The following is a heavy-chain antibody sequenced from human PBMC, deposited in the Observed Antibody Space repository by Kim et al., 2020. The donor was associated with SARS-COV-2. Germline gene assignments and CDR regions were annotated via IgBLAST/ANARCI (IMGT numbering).Heavy chain of an antibody. Sequence: SETLSLTCTVSGGSISSSSYYWGWIRQPPGKGLEWIGSIYYSGSTYYNPSLKSRVTISVDTSKNQFSLKLSSVTAADTAVYYCARSSGYSSSWYYFDYWG. CDR1: GGSISSSSYY. V-gene: IGHV4-39*01. J-gene: IGHJ4*01. CDR3: ARSSGYSSSWYYFDY. D-gene: IGHD6-13*01. CDR2: IYYSGST.